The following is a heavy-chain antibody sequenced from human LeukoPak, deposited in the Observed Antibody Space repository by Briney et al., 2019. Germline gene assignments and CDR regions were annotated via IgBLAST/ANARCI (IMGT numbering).Heavy chain of an antibody. CDR2: IYSGGST. V-gene: IGHV3-66*01. CDR3: AITFGGVIVSANSDY. J-gene: IGHJ4*02. D-gene: IGHD3-16*02. Sequence: PGGSLRLSCAASGFTVSSNYMSWVRQAPGKWLEWVSVIYSGGSTYYADSVKGRFTISRDNSKNTLYLQMNSLRAEDTAVYYCAITFGGVIVSANSDYWGQGTLVTVSS. CDR1: GFTVSSNY.